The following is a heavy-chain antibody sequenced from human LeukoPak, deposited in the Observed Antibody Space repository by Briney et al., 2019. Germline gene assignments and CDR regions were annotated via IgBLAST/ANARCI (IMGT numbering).Heavy chain of an antibody. D-gene: IGHD1-14*01. CDR1: GYSFSCDW. J-gene: IGHJ4*02. Sequence: GESLKISGKGSGYSFSCDWINWVRQMPGKGLEWMGRIDPSDSYTNYTPSFQGHVTLSADKSISTAYLQWSSLMASDTAMYYCARQTISDYWGEGTQVTVSS. CDR3: ARQTISDY. V-gene: IGHV5-10-1*01. CDR2: IDPSDSYT.